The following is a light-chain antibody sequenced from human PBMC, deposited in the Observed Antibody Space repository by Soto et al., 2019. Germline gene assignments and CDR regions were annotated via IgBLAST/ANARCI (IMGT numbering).Light chain of an antibody. V-gene: IGLV2-14*01. CDR1: SSDVGGYNY. CDR2: QVS. Sequence: QSVLTQPPSVSGSPGQSITISCTGTSSDVGGYNYVSWYQQHPGKAPKLMIYQVSNRPSGVSDRFSGSKSGNTASLTISGLQAEDEADYYCRSYASSRTLVFGGGTKVTVL. CDR3: RSYASSRTLV. J-gene: IGLJ3*02.